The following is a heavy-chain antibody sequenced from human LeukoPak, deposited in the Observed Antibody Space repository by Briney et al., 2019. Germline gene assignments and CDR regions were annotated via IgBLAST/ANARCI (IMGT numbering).Heavy chain of an antibody. V-gene: IGHV3-74*01. CDR2: INSDGSST. Sequence: GGSLRPSCAASGFTFSSYWMHWVRQAPGKGLVWVSRINSDGSSTSYADSVKGRFTISRDNAKNTLYLQMNSLRAEDTAVYYCASHYYYYGMDVWGQGTTVTVSS. CDR3: ASHYYYYGMDV. CDR1: GFTFSSYW. J-gene: IGHJ6*02.